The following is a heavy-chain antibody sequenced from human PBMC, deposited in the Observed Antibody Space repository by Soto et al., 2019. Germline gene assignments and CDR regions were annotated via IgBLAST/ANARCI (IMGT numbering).Heavy chain of an antibody. CDR3: ATTPFNMASAGSYYFDS. D-gene: IGHD6-13*01. CDR2: IIPLFGSL. V-gene: IGHV1-69*01. CDR1: GGTFSNYG. J-gene: IGHJ4*02. Sequence: QVKLVQSGTEVKRPGSSVKVSCKASGGTFSNYGLSWVRQAPGHGLQWMGGIIPLFGSLHNAREFQDRVTITADQSTGTASMDLRSLTYDDTAVYFCATTPFNMASAGSYYFDSWGQGILVTVSS.